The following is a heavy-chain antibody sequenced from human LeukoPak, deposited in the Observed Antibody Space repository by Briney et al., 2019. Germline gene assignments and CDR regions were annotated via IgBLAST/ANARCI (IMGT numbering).Heavy chain of an antibody. CDR2: VYYSWTT. CDR1: GDSINSGDYY. J-gene: IGHJ3*01. Sequence: SXTLSLTCTVSGDSINSGDYYWTWIRQPPGKGLEWIGYVYYSWTTDYSPSLKTRLTISADTSKNQFSLKLNSVTAADTAMYYCPRGYPHAFDVWGQGTMVTVSS. D-gene: IGHD3-16*02. CDR3: PRGYPHAFDV. V-gene: IGHV4-30-4*08.